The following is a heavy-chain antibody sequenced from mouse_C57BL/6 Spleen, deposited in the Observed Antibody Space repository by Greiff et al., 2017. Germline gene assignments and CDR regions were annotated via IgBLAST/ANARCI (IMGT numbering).Heavy chain of an antibody. J-gene: IGHJ3*01. D-gene: IGHD1-1*01. CDR1: GYTFTDYN. V-gene: IGHV1-22*01. CDR2: INPNNGGT. Sequence: VQLQQSGPELVKPGASVKMSCKASGYTFTDYNMHWVKQSHGKSLEWIGYINPNNGGTSYNQKFKGKATLTVNKSSSTAYMELRSLTSEDSAVYYCARGLMTTVVDTKGFAYWGQGVLVTVSA. CDR3: ARGLMTTVVDTKGFAY.